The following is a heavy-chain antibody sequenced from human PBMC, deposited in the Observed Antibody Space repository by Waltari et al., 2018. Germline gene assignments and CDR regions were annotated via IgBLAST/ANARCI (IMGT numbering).Heavy chain of an antibody. J-gene: IGHJ4*02. Sequence: EVQLVESGGGLVQPGGSLRLSCAASGLTFSRYSMNWVRQAQGKGLEWISYISTTANTIYYADSVKCRFTVSMDAASNSAHLQMHSLRVEDTAVYYCATSIPLNYWGQGTLVTVSS. CDR2: ISTTANTI. V-gene: IGHV3-48*01. CDR1: GLTFSRYS. CDR3: ATSIPLNY.